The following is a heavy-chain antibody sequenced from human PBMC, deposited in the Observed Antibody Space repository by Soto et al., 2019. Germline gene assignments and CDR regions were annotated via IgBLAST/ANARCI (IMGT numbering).Heavy chain of an antibody. D-gene: IGHD6-19*01. V-gene: IGHV1-2*04. CDR2: INPNSGGT. J-gene: IGHJ3*02. CDR3: ARGDQDFSGWTRAIIDAFDI. CDR1: GYTFTGYY. Sequence: ASVKVSCKASGYTFTGYYMHWVRQAPGQGLEWMGWINPNSGGTNYAQKFQGWVTMTRDTSISTAYMELSSLRSEDTAVHYCARGDQDFSGWTRAIIDAFDIWGQGTMVTVSS.